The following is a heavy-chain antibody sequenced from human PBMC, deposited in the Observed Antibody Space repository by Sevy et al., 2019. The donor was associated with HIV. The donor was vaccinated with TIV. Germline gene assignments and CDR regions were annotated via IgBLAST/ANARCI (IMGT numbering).Heavy chain of an antibody. CDR1: GFTFSSYA. V-gene: IGHV3-30-3*01. CDR2: ISYDGSNK. Sequence: GGSLRLSCAASGFTFSSYAMHWVRQAPGKGLEWVAVISYDGSNKYYADSVKGRFTISRDNSKNTRYLQMNSLGAEDTAVYYCARDIVVVVAATSPHYYYYGMDVWGQGTTVTVSS. CDR3: ARDIVVVVAATSPHYYYYGMDV. D-gene: IGHD2-15*01. J-gene: IGHJ6*02.